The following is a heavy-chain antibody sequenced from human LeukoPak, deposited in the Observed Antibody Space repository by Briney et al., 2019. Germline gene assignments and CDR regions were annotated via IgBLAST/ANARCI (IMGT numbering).Heavy chain of an antibody. CDR2: ISYDGSSR. V-gene: IGHV3-30*04. Sequence: PGGSLRLSCAASGFTFSSYAMHWVRHAPGKGLEWVAVISYDGSSRYYADSVKGRFTISRDNSKNTLYLQMNSLRAEDTAVYYCARDSLGFDYWGQGTLVTVSS. CDR3: ARDSLGFDY. CDR1: GFTFSSYA. J-gene: IGHJ4*02. D-gene: IGHD7-27*01.